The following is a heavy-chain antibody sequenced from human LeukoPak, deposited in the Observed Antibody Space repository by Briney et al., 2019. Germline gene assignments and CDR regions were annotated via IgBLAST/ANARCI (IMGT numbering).Heavy chain of an antibody. CDR1: GYTLTELS. D-gene: IGHD4-11*01. CDR3: ARKTTVREAAGYYYYGMDV. CDR2: FDPEDGET. J-gene: IGHJ6*02. V-gene: IGHV1-24*01. Sequence: ASVKVSCKVSGYTLTELSMHWVRQAPGKGLEWMGGFDPEDGETIYAQKLQGRVTMTEDTSTDTAYMELSSLRSEDTAVYYCARKTTVREAAGYYYYGMDVWGQGTTVTVSS.